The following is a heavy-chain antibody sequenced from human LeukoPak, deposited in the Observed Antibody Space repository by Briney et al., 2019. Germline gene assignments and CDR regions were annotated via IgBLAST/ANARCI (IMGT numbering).Heavy chain of an antibody. CDR3: ARDSIVGAVDY. D-gene: IGHD1-26*01. V-gene: IGHV1-2*02. Sequence: ASVKVSCKASGYTFTGYYMHWVRQAPGQGLEWMGWINPNSGGTNYAQEFQGRVTMTRDTSISTAYMELSRLRSDDTAVYYCARDSIVGAVDYWGQGTLVTVSS. J-gene: IGHJ4*02. CDR1: GYTFTGYY. CDR2: INPNSGGT.